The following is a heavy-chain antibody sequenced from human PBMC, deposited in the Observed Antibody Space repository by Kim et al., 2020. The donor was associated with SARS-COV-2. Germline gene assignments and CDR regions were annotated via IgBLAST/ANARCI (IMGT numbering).Heavy chain of an antibody. J-gene: IGHJ4*02. CDR3: ARGGTGGGSYNPRIDY. V-gene: IGHV7-4-1*02. CDR2: INTNTGNP. D-gene: IGHD1-26*01. Sequence: ASVKVSCKASGYTFTSYAMNWVRQAPGQGLEWMGWINTNTGNPTYAQGFTGRFVFSLDTSVSTAYLQISSLKAEDTAVYYCARGGTGGGSYNPRIDYWGQGTPVTVSS. CDR1: GYTFTSYA.